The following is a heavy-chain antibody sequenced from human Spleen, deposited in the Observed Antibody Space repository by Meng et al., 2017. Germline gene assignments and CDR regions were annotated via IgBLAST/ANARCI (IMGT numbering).Heavy chain of an antibody. J-gene: IGHJ3*02. CDR2: FYTNGST. CDR3: ARGYSSSWHFPSDAFDI. V-gene: IGHV4-61*02. CDR1: GGSISRGSYY. Sequence: SETLSLTCTVSGGSISRGSYYWSWIRQPAGKGLEWIGRFYTNGSTNYNPSLRSRIPILVDTSKNQFSLKLTSVTAADTAVYHCARGYSSSWHFPSDAFDIWGQGTRVTVSS. D-gene: IGHD6-13*01.